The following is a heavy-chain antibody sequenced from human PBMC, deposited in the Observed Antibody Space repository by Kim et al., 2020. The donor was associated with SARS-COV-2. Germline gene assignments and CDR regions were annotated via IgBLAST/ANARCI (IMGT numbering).Heavy chain of an antibody. CDR3: AKDLAIVVVPTAIGFD. CDR1: GFTFSNYA. V-gene: IGHV3-23*01. J-gene: IGHJ4*01. CDR2: VSGTGTST. D-gene: IGHD2-2*01. Sequence: GGSLRLSCAASGFTFSNYAMSWVRQAPGKGLEWVSAVSGTGTSTYYAVSVTGRFTISRDNSKNTLYLQMNSLRAEDTAVYYCAKDLAIVVVPTAIGFD.